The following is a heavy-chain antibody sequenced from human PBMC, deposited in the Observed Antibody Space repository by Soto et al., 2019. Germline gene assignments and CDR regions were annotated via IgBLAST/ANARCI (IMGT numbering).Heavy chain of an antibody. V-gene: IGHV3-30*03. CDR3: ARGQSWIQLWGGFDY. CDR1: GFTFCNYG. Sequence: PGGSLRLSCAASGFTFCNYGMHWVRQAPGKGLEWVAVISYDGSNKYYADSVKGRFTISRDNSKNTLYLQMNSLRAEDTAVYYCARGQSWIQLWGGFDYWGQGTLVTVSS. CDR2: ISYDGSNK. D-gene: IGHD5-18*01. J-gene: IGHJ4*02.